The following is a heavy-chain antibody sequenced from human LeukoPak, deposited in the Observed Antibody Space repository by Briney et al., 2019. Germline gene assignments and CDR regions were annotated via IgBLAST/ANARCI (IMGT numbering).Heavy chain of an antibody. J-gene: IGHJ4*02. CDR2: ISGSGGST. V-gene: IGHV3-23*01. CDR1: GFTFNNYA. CDR3: AKGDSTYYYDSSGYM. D-gene: IGHD3-22*01. Sequence: GGSLRLSCAASGFTFNNYAMSWVRQASGKGLEWVSVISGSGGSTDYADSVKGRFTISRDNSKNTLYLQMNSLRAEDTAVYYCAKGDSTYYYDSSGYMWGQGTLVTVSS.